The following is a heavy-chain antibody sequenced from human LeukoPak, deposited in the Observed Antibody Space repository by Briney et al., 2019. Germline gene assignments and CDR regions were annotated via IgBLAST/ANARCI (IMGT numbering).Heavy chain of an antibody. CDR3: ARDLRYSSGWLYDY. CDR2: INPNSGDT. D-gene: IGHD6-19*01. Sequence: ASVKVSCKASGYTFTGYYMHWVRQAPGQGLEWMGWINPNSGDTNYAQKFQGRVTMTRDTSISTAYMELSRLRSDDTAVYYCARDLRYSSGWLYDYWGQGTLVTVSS. CDR1: GYTFTGYY. V-gene: IGHV1-2*02. J-gene: IGHJ4*02.